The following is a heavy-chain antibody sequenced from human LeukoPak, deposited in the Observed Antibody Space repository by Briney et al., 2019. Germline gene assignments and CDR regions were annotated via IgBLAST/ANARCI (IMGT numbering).Heavy chain of an antibody. D-gene: IGHD1-26*01. J-gene: IGHJ4*02. CDR2: ISYSGST. CDR1: GGSMSSYY. CDR3: ARYDSGSSYFDD. V-gene: IGHV4-59*01. Sequence: SETLSLTCTVSGGSMSSYYWSWIRQPPGKGLEWIGYISYSGSTSYNPSLKSRVTISIDTSKNQVSLKLSSVTAADTALYFCARYDSGSSYFDDWGQGTLVTVSS.